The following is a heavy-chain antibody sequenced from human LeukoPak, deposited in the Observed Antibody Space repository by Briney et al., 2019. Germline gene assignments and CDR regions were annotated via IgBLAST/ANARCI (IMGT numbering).Heavy chain of an antibody. CDR1: GGSISSHY. CDR2: IYYSGST. V-gene: IGHV4-59*11. Sequence: SETLSLTCTVSGGSISSHYWSWIRQPPGKGLEWIGYIYYSGSTNYNPSLKSRVTISVDTSKNQFSLKLSSVTAADTAVYYCARIVGYSSGWFGPNWFDPWGQGTLVTVSS. J-gene: IGHJ5*02. CDR3: ARIVGYSSGWFGPNWFDP. D-gene: IGHD6-19*01.